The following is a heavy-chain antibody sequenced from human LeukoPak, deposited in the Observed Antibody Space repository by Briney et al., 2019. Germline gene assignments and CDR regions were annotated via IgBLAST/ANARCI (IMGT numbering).Heavy chain of an antibody. Sequence: GGSLRLSCVASGFTFSTYTFNWVRQAPGKGLEWVSYISSGGLTIFYADSVKGRFTISRDNTKNAIYLDMTNLRAEDTAVYYCARDFDDGDYIDFWGQGTLVAVSS. J-gene: IGHJ4*02. D-gene: IGHD4/OR15-4a*01. V-gene: IGHV3-48*04. CDR2: ISSGGLTI. CDR3: ARDFDDGDYIDF. CDR1: GFTFSTYT.